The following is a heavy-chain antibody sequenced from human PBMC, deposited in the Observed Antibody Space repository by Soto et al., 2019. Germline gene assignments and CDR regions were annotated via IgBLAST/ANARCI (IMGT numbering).Heavy chain of an antibody. J-gene: IGHJ4*02. V-gene: IGHV4-59*01. Sequence: TLSLTCTVSGNSISSNYWNWIRQPPGKGLEWIGYVYNSGSTNYKKSLKSRVTISEDTSKRQFSMKVNSMTAAETAVYSCARDRREAGAGYTLDNWGQGTLVTVSS. CDR3: ARDRREAGAGYTLDN. CDR1: GNSISSNY. CDR2: VYNSGST. D-gene: IGHD6-13*01.